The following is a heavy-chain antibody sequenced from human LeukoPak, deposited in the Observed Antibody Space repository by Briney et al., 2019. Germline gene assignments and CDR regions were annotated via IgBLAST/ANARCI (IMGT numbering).Heavy chain of an antibody. CDR1: GFTFDEYA. V-gene: IGHV3-66*01. CDR3: ARNHYYYYMDV. J-gene: IGHJ6*03. CDR2: IYSGGST. Sequence: PGRSLRLSCAASGFTFDEYAMHWIRQAPGKGLEWVSVIYSGGSTYYADSVKGRFTISRDNSKNTLYLQMNSLRAEDTAVFYCARNHYYYYMDVWGKGTTVTVSS.